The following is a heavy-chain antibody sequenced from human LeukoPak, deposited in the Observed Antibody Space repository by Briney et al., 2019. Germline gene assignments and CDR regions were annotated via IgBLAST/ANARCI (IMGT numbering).Heavy chain of an antibody. D-gene: IGHD3-10*01. J-gene: IGHJ6*03. CDR2: IPESGDNT. Sequence: GGSLRLSCAASAFTFPTYGVIWVRGAPGKGLEWVSAIPESGDNTYYADSVKGRFAISRDNSKNTLYLQMNSLRAEDTAVYYCAAKTRLSAVTSYYYVDVWGKGTTATVSS. V-gene: IGHV3-23*01. CDR1: AFTFPTYG. CDR3: AAKTRLSAVTSYYYVDV.